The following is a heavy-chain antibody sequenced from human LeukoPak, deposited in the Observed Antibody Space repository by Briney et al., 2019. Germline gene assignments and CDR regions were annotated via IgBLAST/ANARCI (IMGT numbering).Heavy chain of an antibody. CDR2: ISGSGGST. J-gene: IGHJ4*02. CDR3: AKTIGYYGSGAPDY. CDR1: GFTFSSYA. V-gene: IGHV3-23*01. D-gene: IGHD3-10*01. Sequence: GGSLRLSCAASGFTFSSYAMSWVRQAPGKGLEWGSAISGSGGSTYYADSVKGRFTISRDNSKNTLYLQMNSLRAEDTAVYYCAKTIGYYGSGAPDYWGQGTLVTVSS.